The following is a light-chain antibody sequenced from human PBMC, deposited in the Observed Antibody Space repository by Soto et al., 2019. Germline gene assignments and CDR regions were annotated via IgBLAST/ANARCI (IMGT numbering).Light chain of an antibody. CDR1: QSVRSNY. Sequence: EIVLTQTPGTLSLSPGERATLSCRASQSVRSNYLAWYQQKPGQAPRLLIHGASRRATGIPDRFSGSGSGTDFTLTISRLEPEDFAVYYCQPYGTSPPTTFGQGTKLEIK. J-gene: IGKJ2*01. CDR3: QPYGTSPPTT. CDR2: GAS. V-gene: IGKV3-20*01.